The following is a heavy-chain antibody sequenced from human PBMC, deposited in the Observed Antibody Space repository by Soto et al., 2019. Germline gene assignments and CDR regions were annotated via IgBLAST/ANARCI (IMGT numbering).Heavy chain of an antibody. CDR3: ARDSRPGIAVAVLDY. V-gene: IGHV3-48*03. D-gene: IGHD6-19*01. CDR1: GFTFSSYE. CDR2: ISSSGSTI. J-gene: IGHJ4*02. Sequence: GGSLRLSCAASGFTFSSYEMNWVRQAPGKGLEWVSYISSSGSTIYYADSVKGRFTISRDNAKNSLYLQMNSLRAEDTAVYYCARDSRPGIAVAVLDYWGQGTLVTVSS.